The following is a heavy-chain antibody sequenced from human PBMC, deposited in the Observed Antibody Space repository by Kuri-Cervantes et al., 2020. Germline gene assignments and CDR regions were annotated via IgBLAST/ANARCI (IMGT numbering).Heavy chain of an antibody. CDR2: ISGGGSTM. V-gene: IGHV3-11*01. Sequence: GGSLRLSCAASGFTFSDYYMSWIRQAPGKGLEWVSYISGGGSTMYYADSVKGRFTISRDNAKNSLYLQMNSLRAEDTAVYYCAKGNQWLIKPRPHTGMDVWGQGTTVTVSS. J-gene: IGHJ6*02. CDR1: GFTFSDYY. D-gene: IGHD6-19*01. CDR3: AKGNQWLIKPRPHTGMDV.